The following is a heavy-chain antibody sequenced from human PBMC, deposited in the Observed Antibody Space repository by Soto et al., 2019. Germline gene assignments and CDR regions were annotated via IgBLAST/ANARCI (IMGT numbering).Heavy chain of an antibody. Sequence: VASVKVSCKASGGTFSSYAISWVRQAPGQGLEWMGGIIPIFGTANYAQKFQGRVTITADESTSTAYMELSSLRSEDTAVYYCARSEVYSSPSHSGAFDIWGQGSMVTVSS. J-gene: IGHJ3*02. D-gene: IGHD6-19*01. CDR2: IIPIFGTA. CDR3: ARSEVYSSPSHSGAFDI. CDR1: GGTFSSYA. V-gene: IGHV1-69*13.